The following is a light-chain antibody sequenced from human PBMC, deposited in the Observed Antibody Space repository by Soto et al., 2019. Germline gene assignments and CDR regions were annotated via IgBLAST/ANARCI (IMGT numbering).Light chain of an antibody. CDR1: QSVSSSY. V-gene: IGKV3-20*01. J-gene: IGKJ1*01. CDR2: GAS. CDR3: QQYGCSPRT. Sequence: QSAGTLSLYKKERATLSCRASQSVSSSYLAWYQQKPGQAPRLLIYGASTRATGIPDRFSGSGSGTDFTLTISRLEPEDVAVYYCQQYGCSPRTFGQGA.